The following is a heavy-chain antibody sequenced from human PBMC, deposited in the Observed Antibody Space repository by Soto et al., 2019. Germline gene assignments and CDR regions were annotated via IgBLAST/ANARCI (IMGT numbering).Heavy chain of an antibody. V-gene: IGHV4-34*01. J-gene: IGHJ4*02. CDR1: GGSISSYY. CDR3: ARLSIAAREIDY. D-gene: IGHD6-6*01. CDR2: INHSGST. Sequence: SETLSLTCTVSGGSISSYYWSWIRQPPGKGLEWIGEINHSGSTNYNPSLKSRVTISVDTSKNQFSLKLSSVTAADTAVYYCARLSIAAREIDYWGQGTLVTVSS.